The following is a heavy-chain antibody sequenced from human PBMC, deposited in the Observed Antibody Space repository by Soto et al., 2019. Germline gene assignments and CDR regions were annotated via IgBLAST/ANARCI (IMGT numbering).Heavy chain of an antibody. CDR3: ARDFYGGYTYGPGHY. D-gene: IGHD5-18*01. J-gene: IGHJ4*02. V-gene: IGHV3-7*01. CDR2: IHGDGGKI. Sequence: GSLRLSCAVSGFMFSAYWMSWVRQAPGKGLEWVANIHGDGGKIYYVDSVKGRFTISRDNAKRSLYLQMNSLRAEDTAVYYCARDFYGGYTYGPGHYWGQGALVTVSS. CDR1: GFMFSAYW.